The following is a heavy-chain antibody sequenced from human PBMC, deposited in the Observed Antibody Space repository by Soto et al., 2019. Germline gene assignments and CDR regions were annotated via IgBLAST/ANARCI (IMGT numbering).Heavy chain of an antibody. CDR1: GFTFSSYA. CDR3: ARGNSYGYASYYYGMDV. D-gene: IGHD5-18*01. J-gene: IGHJ6*02. V-gene: IGHV3-30-3*01. Sequence: TGGSLRLSCAASGFTFSSYAMHWVRQAPGKGLEWVAVISYDGSNKYYADSVKGRFTISRDNSKNTLYLQMNSLRAEDTAVYYCARGNSYGYASYYYGMDVWGQGTTVTVSS. CDR2: ISYDGSNK.